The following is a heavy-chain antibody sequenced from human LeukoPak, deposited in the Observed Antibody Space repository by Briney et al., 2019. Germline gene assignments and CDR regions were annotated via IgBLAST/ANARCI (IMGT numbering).Heavy chain of an antibody. D-gene: IGHD4-23*01. J-gene: IGHJ4*02. CDR2: IKEDGSQK. Sequence: GGSLRLSCAASGFTFSGYWMSWVRQAPGMGLEWVANIKEDGSQKYCVDSVKGRFTISRDNAQNSLYLQMNSLRAEDTAVYYCARDGTSFGYWGQGTLVTVSS. V-gene: IGHV3-7*01. CDR1: GFTFSGYW. CDR3: ARDGTSFGY.